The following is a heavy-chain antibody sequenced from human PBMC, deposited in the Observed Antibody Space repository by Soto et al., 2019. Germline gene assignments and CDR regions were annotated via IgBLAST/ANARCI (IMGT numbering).Heavy chain of an antibody. Sequence: QVQLVQSGAEVKKPGSSVKVSCKASGGTFSSYAISWVRQAPGQGLEWMGVIIPIFGTADYAQKFQGRVTITADESTGTAYMELSSLRSEDTAVYYGARDGGVYDYSPFDYWGQGTLVTVSS. V-gene: IGHV1-69*12. D-gene: IGHD4-4*01. CDR2: IIPIFGTA. CDR3: ARDGGVYDYSPFDY. CDR1: GGTFSSYA. J-gene: IGHJ4*02.